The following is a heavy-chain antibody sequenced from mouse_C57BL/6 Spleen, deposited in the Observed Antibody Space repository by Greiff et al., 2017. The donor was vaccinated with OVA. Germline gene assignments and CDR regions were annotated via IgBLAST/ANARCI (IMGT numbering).Heavy chain of an antibody. CDR1: GYTFTSYW. Sequence: QVQLQQPGAELVKPGASVTLSCKASGYTFTSYWITWVKQRPGQGLEWIGDIYPGSGSTNYNEKFKCKATLTVDTSSSTAYMQLSSLTSEDSAVYYCARSGAYSNYVTWFAYWGQGTLVTVSA. D-gene: IGHD2-5*01. CDR3: ARSGAYSNYVTWFAY. J-gene: IGHJ3*01. V-gene: IGHV1-55*01. CDR2: IYPGSGST.